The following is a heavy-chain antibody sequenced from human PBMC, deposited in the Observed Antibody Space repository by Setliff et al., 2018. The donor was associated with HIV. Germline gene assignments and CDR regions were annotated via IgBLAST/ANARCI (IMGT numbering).Heavy chain of an antibody. V-gene: IGHV3-15*01. CDR1: GFTFGDYA. J-gene: IGHJ4*02. CDR2: IRIASGPA. CDR3: AAEYWNPKY. D-gene: IGHD1-1*01. Sequence: PGGSLRLSCTASGFTFGDYAMSWVRQAPGKGLEWLGRIRIASGPAEYAAPVKGRFIISRDDSKNTVYLVMNSLKTEDTGVYYCAAEYWNPKYWGQGTLVTVSS.